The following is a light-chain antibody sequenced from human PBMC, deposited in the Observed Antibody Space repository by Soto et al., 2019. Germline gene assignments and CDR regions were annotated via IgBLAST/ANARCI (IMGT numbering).Light chain of an antibody. CDR1: QSLSST. Sequence: EIVMTQSPATLSVSPGERATLSCRASQSLSSTLAWYQQKPGQAPRLLIYGASTRATGIPARFSGSGSGTEFTLTISSLQSEDCAVYYCQQYNNWPPLTFGGGTKVEIK. CDR2: GAS. CDR3: QQYNNWPPLT. J-gene: IGKJ4*01. V-gene: IGKV3D-15*01.